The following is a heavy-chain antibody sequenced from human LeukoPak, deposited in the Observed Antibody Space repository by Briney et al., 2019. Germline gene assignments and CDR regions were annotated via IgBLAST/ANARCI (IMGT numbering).Heavy chain of an antibody. Sequence: GGSPRLSCAASGFTFSNYYMSWIRQAPGKGLEWLSYINSSGGPIYYADSVKGRFTISRDNAKNSLYLQMNSLRAEDTAVYYCARSSSSSVDYWGQGTLVTVSS. CDR1: GFTFSNYY. CDR3: ARSSSSSVDY. J-gene: IGHJ4*02. D-gene: IGHD6-13*01. V-gene: IGHV3-11*01. CDR2: INSSGGPI.